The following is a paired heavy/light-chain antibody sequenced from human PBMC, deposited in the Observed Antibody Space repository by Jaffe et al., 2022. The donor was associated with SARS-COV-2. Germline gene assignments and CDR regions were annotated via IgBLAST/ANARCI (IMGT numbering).Light chain of an antibody. J-gene: IGKJ2*01. CDR1: QSVLFSSNNQNY. V-gene: IGKV4-1*01. CDR2: WAS. Sequence: DIVMTQSPDSLAVSLGERATISCKSSQSVLFSSNNQNYLAWYQQKAGQPPKLLIYWASTRESGVPDRFSGSGSGTDFTLTISSLQAEDVAVYYCQQYYFTPYTFGQGTKLEIK. CDR3: QQYYFTPYT.
Heavy chain of an antibody. J-gene: IGHJ4*02. CDR2: MHYSGSA. D-gene: IGHD3-9*01. CDR1: GGSISSNSYY. CDR3: ATHKRGDQLLTFDY. Sequence: QLQLQESGPGLVKPSQTLSLTCAVSGGSISSNSYYWGWIRQPPGKGLEWIGSMHYSGSAYYNPSLKSRLTISVDTSKNQFSLNLNSATAADTAIYYCATHKRGDQLLTFDYWGRGTLVTVST. V-gene: IGHV4-39*01.